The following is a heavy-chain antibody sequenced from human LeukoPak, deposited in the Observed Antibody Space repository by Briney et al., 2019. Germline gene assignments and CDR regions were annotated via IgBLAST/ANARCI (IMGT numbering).Heavy chain of an antibody. Sequence: PGGSLRLSCAASGFTFSSYGMHWVRQAPGKGLEWVAFKRYDGSNKYYADSVKGRFTISRDNSKNTLYLQMNSLRAEDTAVYYCAKDITIFGVFYYFDYWGQGTLVTVSS. CDR2: KRYDGSNK. CDR3: AKDITIFGVFYYFDY. J-gene: IGHJ4*02. D-gene: IGHD3-3*01. V-gene: IGHV3-30*02. CDR1: GFTFSSYG.